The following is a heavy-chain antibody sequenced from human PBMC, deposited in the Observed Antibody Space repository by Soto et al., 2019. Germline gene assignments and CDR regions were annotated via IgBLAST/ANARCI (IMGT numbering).Heavy chain of an antibody. CDR3: ARERDTSRIDY. J-gene: IGHJ4*02. Sequence: PSETLSLTCTVSGGSISSSSYYWGWIRQPPGKGLEWIGSIYYSGSTYYNPSLKSRVTISVDTSKNQFSLKLSSVTAADTAVYYRARERDTSRIDYWGQGTLVTVSS. D-gene: IGHD2-2*01. CDR2: IYYSGST. CDR1: GGSISSSSYY. V-gene: IGHV4-39*07.